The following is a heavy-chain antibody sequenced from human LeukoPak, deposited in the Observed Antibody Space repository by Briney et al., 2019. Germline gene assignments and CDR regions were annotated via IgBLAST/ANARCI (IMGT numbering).Heavy chain of an antibody. V-gene: IGHV3-23*01. CDR3: AKDVRGIVAVGDY. CDR2: ISGIGGST. J-gene: IGHJ4*02. Sequence: GGSLRLSCAASGFTFSSYAMSWVRQAPGKGLEWVPAISGIGGSTYYADSVKGRFTISRDNSKNTLYLQMNSLRAEDTAVYYCAKDVRGIVAVGDYWGQGTRVTVSS. D-gene: IGHD6-19*01. CDR1: GFTFSSYA.